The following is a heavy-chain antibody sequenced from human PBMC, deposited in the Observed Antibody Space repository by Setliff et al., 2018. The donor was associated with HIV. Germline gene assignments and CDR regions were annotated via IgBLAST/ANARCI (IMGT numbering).Heavy chain of an antibody. CDR1: GGTFSSYA. Sequence: SVKVSCKASGGTFSSYAISWVRQAPGQGLEWMGGIIPIFGTANYAQKFQGRVTMTRDTSIITANMELSRLRSDDTAVYYCARGTRVGANDAFDIWGQGTLVTVSS. CDR2: IIPIFGTA. D-gene: IGHD1-26*01. J-gene: IGHJ3*02. V-gene: IGHV1-69*05. CDR3: ARGTRVGANDAFDI.